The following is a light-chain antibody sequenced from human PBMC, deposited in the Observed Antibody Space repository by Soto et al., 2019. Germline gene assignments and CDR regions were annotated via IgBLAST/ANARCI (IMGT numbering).Light chain of an antibody. CDR1: QSVSSN. J-gene: IGKJ4*01. Sequence: EIVLTQSPGTLSLSPGERATLSCRASQSVSSNLAWYQQKPGQAPRLLIYGASTRDTGIPARFSGSESGTEFTLTISSLQSEDFAVYYCQQYNNWLRTFGGGTKVDIK. CDR3: QQYNNWLRT. CDR2: GAS. V-gene: IGKV3-15*01.